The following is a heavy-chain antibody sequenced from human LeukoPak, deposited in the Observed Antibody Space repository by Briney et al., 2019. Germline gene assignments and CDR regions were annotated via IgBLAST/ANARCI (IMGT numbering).Heavy chain of an antibody. J-gene: IGHJ5*02. V-gene: IGHV4-59*12. CDR3: ARAGYYLDP. CDR2: IYYSGST. D-gene: IGHD3-10*01. CDR1: GGSISSYY. Sequence: SETLSLTCTVSGGSISSYYWSWIRQPPGKGLEWNGYIYYSGSTNYNPSLKSRVTISVDTSKNQFSLKLSSVTAADTAVYYCARAGYYLDPWGQGTLVTVSS.